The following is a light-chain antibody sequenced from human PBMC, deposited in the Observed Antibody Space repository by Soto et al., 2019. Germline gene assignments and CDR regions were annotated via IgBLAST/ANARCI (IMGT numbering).Light chain of an antibody. CDR3: QQVNGYPRDIT. Sequence: DIQMTQSPSSLSASFGDRVTITCRRIQSISSYLNWYQQKPVKAPKLLIYAASTLQSGVPSRVSGSGSGTDFTLTISSLQPEDFATYYCQQVNGYPRDITFGGGTKVDIK. V-gene: IGKV1-39*01. CDR2: AAS. CDR1: QSISSY. J-gene: IGKJ4*01.